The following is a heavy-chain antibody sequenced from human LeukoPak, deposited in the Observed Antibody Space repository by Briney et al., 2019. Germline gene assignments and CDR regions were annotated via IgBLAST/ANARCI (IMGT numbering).Heavy chain of an antibody. D-gene: IGHD1-26*01. CDR1: GYTFTSYY. CDR2: INPSGGST. Sequence: ASVKVSCKASGYTFTSYYMHWVRQAPGQGLEWMGIINPSGGSTSYAQKFQGRVTMTRDMSTSTVYMELSSLRPEDTAVYYCAKGTAEYSGSYSDAFDIWGQGTMVTVSS. V-gene: IGHV1-46*01. CDR3: AKGTAEYSGSYSDAFDI. J-gene: IGHJ3*02.